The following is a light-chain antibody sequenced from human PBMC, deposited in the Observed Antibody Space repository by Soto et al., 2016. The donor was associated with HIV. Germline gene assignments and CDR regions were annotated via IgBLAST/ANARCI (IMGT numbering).Light chain of an antibody. Sequence: SYELTQPSSVSVSPGQTARITCSGDVLAKKYARWFQQKPGQAPVLVIYKDSERPSGIPERFSGSSSGTTVTLTISGAHVEDEADYYCYSAADNKGVFGGGT. V-gene: IGLV3-27*01. CDR2: KDS. CDR1: VLAKKY. CDR3: YSAADNKGV. J-gene: IGLJ3*02.